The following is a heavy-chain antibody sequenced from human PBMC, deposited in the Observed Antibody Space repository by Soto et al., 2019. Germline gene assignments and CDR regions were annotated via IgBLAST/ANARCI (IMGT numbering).Heavy chain of an antibody. Sequence: PGGSLRLSCAASGFTFSSYGMHWVRQAPGKGLEWVAVISYDGNNKYYADSVKGRFTISRDNSKNTLYLQMKSLRAEDTAVYYCANARIAAHNDAFDIWGQGTMVTVSS. CDR2: ISYDGNNK. CDR3: ANARIAAHNDAFDI. CDR1: GFTFSSYG. J-gene: IGHJ3*02. D-gene: IGHD6-13*01. V-gene: IGHV3-30*18.